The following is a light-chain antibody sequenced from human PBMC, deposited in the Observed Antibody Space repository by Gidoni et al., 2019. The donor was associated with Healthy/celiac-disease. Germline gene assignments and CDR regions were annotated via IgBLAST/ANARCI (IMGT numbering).Light chain of an antibody. CDR1: QRVSSSY. CDR3: QQYGRSPGT. V-gene: IGKV3-20*01. CDR2: GAS. J-gene: IGKJ2*01. Sequence: IVLTQSPGTLSLSPGERATLSCRASQRVSSSYLAWYQQKPGRAPRLLIYGASSRATGLPNRFSGSGSGTDFSLPISRLEPEDFAVYYCQQYGRSPGTFGQGTKLEIK.